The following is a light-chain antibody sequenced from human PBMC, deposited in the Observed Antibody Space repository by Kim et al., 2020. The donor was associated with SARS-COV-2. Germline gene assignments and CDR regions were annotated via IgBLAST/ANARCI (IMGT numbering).Light chain of an antibody. J-gene: IGKJ1*01. Sequence: EIVMTQSPATLSVSPGERVTLSCRASQSISSNLGWYQQKPGQAPRLLIYGASTRATGIPARFSGSGSGTEFTITISSLQSEDFAVYCCQQYNDWPWTFGQGTKVEI. CDR3: QQYNDWPWT. CDR1: QSISSN. CDR2: GAS. V-gene: IGKV3-15*01.